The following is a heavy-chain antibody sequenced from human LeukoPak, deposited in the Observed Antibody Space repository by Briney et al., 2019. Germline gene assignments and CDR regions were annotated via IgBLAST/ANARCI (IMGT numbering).Heavy chain of an antibody. V-gene: IGHV3-74*01. CDR2: INSDGSST. CDR1: GFTFSSYW. Sequence: GGTLRLSCAASGFTFSSYWRHWIRQPPGKGLVWVSRINSDGSSTSYADSVKGRFTISRDNAKNTLYLQMNRLRAEDTAVYYCARRYSYGYTDYWGQGTLGTVSS. J-gene: IGHJ4*02. CDR3: ARRYSYGYTDY. D-gene: IGHD5-18*01.